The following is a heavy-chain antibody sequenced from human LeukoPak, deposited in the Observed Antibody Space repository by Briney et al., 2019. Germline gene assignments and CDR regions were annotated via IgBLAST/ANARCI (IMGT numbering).Heavy chain of an antibody. CDR2: IYTSGST. Sequence: PSETLSLTCSVYGGSFSPYYWSWIRQPAGKGLEWIGRIYTSGSTNYNPSLKSRVTISLDTSKNQFSLKLSSVTAADTAVYYCAKSSYSIFDYWGQGTLVTVSS. V-gene: IGHV4-4*07. CDR1: GGSFSPYY. D-gene: IGHD5-18*01. J-gene: IGHJ4*02. CDR3: AKSSYSIFDY.